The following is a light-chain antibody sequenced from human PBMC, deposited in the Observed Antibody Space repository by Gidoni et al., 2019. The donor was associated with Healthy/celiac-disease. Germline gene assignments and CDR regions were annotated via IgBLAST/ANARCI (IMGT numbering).Light chain of an antibody. V-gene: IGKV3-20*01. CDR2: GAS. J-gene: IGKJ1*01. Sequence: ESVLTQSPGTLSLSPGERATLSCRASQSVSSSYLAWYQQKPGQAPRLLIYGASSSATGIPDRFSGRGSGTDFTLTISRLEPEDFAVYYCQQYGSSPGTFGQGTKVEIK. CDR1: QSVSSSY. CDR3: QQYGSSPGT.